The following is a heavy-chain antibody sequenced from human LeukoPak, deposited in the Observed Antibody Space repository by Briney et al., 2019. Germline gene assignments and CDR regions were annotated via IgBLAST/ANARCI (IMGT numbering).Heavy chain of an antibody. CDR3: AKGRGYIFDY. J-gene: IGHJ4*02. CDR1: GFTFSSYA. D-gene: IGHD3-16*02. V-gene: IGHV3-23*01. Sequence: GGSLRLSCAASGFTFSSYAMSWVRQAPGKGLEWVSAISGSGGSTYYADSVKGRFTTSRGNSKNTLYLQMNSLRAEDTAVYYCAKGRGYIFDYWGQGTLVTVSS. CDR2: ISGSGGST.